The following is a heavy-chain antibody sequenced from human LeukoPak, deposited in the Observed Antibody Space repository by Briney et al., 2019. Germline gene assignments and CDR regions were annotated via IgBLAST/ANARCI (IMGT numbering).Heavy chain of an antibody. Sequence: QPGRSLRLSCAASGFTFSTYSMSWVRQTPGKGLEWVLYISSISSIIYYADSVKGRFTISRDNARNSLYLQMNSLRAEDTAVYYCTRSRPGTEAGQPNFDYWGQGTLVTVSS. J-gene: IGHJ4*02. CDR3: TRSRPGTEAGQPNFDY. CDR2: ISSISSII. V-gene: IGHV3-48*01. D-gene: IGHD6-13*01. CDR1: GFTFSTYS.